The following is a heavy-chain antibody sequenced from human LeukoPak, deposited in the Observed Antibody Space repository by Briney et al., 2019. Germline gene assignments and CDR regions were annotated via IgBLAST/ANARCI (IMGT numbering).Heavy chain of an antibody. Sequence: GGSLRLSCAASGFTFSSYAMSWVRQAPGKGLEWVSAISGSGGSTYYADSVKGRFTISRDNSKNTLYLQMNSLRAEDTAVYYCAKSTSIVGALGGAFDIWGQGTMVTVSS. D-gene: IGHD2-15*01. CDR3: AKSTSIVGALGGAFDI. CDR1: GFTFSSYA. CDR2: ISGSGGST. J-gene: IGHJ3*02. V-gene: IGHV3-23*01.